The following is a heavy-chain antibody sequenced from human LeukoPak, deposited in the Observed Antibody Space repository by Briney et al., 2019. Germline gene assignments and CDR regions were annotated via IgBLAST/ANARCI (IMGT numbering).Heavy chain of an antibody. CDR1: GFTFRNYA. CDR2: ISHNDDIT. CDR3: ARGYSRAAFDI. V-gene: IGHV3-23*01. Sequence: GGSLRLSCAASGFTFRNYAMSWVRQAPGKGLEWVSVISHNDDITRYADSVKGRFTISRDNSKNSLLLQMNSLRAEDTALYYCARGYSRAAFDIWGQGTMVTVSS. D-gene: IGHD2-15*01. J-gene: IGHJ3*02.